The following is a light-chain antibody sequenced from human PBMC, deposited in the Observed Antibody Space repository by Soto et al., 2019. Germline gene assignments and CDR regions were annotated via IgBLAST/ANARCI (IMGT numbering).Light chain of an antibody. V-gene: IGLV2-14*01. Sequence: QSALTQPASVSGSPGQSITIFCSGTSSDVGAYKFVSWYRHHPGKAPQVMIYEVSNRPSGVSNRFSGSKSGNTASLTISGLQPEDEGDYYCSSYTGGNPSYVFGTGTKLTVL. CDR1: SSDVGAYKF. CDR2: EVS. CDR3: SSYTGGNPSYV. J-gene: IGLJ1*01.